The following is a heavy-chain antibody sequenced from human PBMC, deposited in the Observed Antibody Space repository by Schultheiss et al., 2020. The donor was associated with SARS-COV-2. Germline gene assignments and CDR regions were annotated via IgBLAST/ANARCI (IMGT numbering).Heavy chain of an antibody. CDR3: ARTGYCSGGSCYGKIYGLDV. Sequence: SVKVSCKASGGTFSSYAINWVRQAPGQGLEWMGGIIPIFGTTNYAQKFQGRVTITADESTSTAYMELSSLRSEDTAVYYCARTGYCSGGSCYGKIYGLDVWGQGTTVTVSS. J-gene: IGHJ6*02. CDR2: IIPIFGTT. D-gene: IGHD2-15*01. V-gene: IGHV1-69*13. CDR1: GGTFSSYA.